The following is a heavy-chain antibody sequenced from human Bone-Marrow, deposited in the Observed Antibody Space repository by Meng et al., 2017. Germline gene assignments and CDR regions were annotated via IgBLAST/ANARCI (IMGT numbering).Heavy chain of an antibody. J-gene: IGHJ4*02. CDR2: IYWDDDK. V-gene: IGHV2-5*02. CDR1: WVSLCTRGVG. CDR3: AHRHTVRGVIIDY. D-gene: IGHD3-10*01. Sequence: GPTLVKPTQTPSRPGTVSWVSLCTRGVGVGWIRQPPGKAREWLALIYWDDDKRYSPSLKSRLTITQDTSKNQVVLTMTNIDPGDTATYYCAHRHTVRGVIIDYWGQGTLVTVSS.